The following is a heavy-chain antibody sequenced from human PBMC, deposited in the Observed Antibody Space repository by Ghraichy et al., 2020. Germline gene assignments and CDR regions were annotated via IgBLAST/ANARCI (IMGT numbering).Heavy chain of an antibody. CDR3: ARVAQLVRFDY. D-gene: IGHD6-6*01. Sequence: SETLSLTCTVSGGSISSSSYYRGWIRQPPGKGLEWIGSIYYSGSTYYNPSLKSRVTISVDTSKNQFSLKLSSVTAADTAVYYCARVAQLVRFDYWGQGTLVTVSS. J-gene: IGHJ4*02. CDR1: GGSISSSSYY. V-gene: IGHV4-39*07. CDR2: IYYSGST.